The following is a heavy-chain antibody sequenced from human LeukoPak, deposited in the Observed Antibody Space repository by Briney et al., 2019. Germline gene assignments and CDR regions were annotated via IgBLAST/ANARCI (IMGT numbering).Heavy chain of an antibody. V-gene: IGHV1-8*01. J-gene: IGHJ3*02. CDR3: ARGLLNSSGWLSFGAFDI. Sequence: GASVKVSCKASGYTFTSYDINWVRQATGQGLEWMGWMNPNSGNTGYAQKFQGRVTITADKSTSTAYMELSSLRSEDTAVYYCARGLLNSSGWLSFGAFDIWGQGTMVTVSS. CDR2: MNPNSGNT. D-gene: IGHD6-19*01. CDR1: GYTFTSYD.